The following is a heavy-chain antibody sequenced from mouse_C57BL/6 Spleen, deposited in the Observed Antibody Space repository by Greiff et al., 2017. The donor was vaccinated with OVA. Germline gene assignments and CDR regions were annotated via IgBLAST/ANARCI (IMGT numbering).Heavy chain of an antibody. D-gene: IGHD1-1*01. V-gene: IGHV5-16*01. CDR1: GFTFSDYY. J-gene: IGHJ2*01. CDR3: ARDNYYGSSYYFDY. Sequence: EVKVVESEGGLVQPGRSMKLSCTASGFTFSDYYMAWVRQVPEKGLEWVANINYDGSSTYYLDSLKSRFIISRDNAKNILYLQMSSLKSEDTATYYCARDNYYGSSYYFDYWGQGTTLTVSS. CDR2: INYDGSST.